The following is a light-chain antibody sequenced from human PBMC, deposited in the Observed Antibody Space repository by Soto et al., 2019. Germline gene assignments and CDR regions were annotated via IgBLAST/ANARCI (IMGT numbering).Light chain of an antibody. Sequence: EIVMTQSPATLSVSPGERVTLSCRASQSVGSNLAWYQQKPGLAPRVLIYDASTRETVIPARFSGSGSGTEFTLTISSLQSEDFAVYYCQQYDNWPLTFGGGTKVDIK. CDR3: QQYDNWPLT. J-gene: IGKJ4*01. CDR2: DAS. CDR1: QSVGSN. V-gene: IGKV3-15*01.